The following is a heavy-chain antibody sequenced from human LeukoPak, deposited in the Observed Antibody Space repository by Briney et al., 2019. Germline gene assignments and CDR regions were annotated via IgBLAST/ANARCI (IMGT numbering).Heavy chain of an antibody. D-gene: IGHD3-10*01. CDR2: INPNNGGT. Sequence: ASVKVSCKASGYIFTDYYMHWVRQAPGQGLEWMGWINPNNGGTKYAQKFQDRVTMTRDTSINTAYMELSRLRSDDTAIYYCARSKGIYYGSGTYLSVNRFDPWGQGTLVTVSS. CDR3: ARSKGIYYGSGTYLSVNRFDP. V-gene: IGHV1-2*02. J-gene: IGHJ5*02. CDR1: GYIFTDYY.